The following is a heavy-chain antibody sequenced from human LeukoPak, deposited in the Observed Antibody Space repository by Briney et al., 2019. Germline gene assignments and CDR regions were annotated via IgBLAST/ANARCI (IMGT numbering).Heavy chain of an antibody. CDR1: GYSFTAYA. CDR2: ITRTDGA. CDR3: ARDRYGDGFAHFDY. V-gene: IGHV1-2*02. D-gene: IGHD5-24*01. J-gene: IGHJ4*02. Sequence: ASVKVSCKSSGYSFTAYAMHWVRQAPGQGLEWVGWITRTDGADYAQKFQGRVTMTSDTSMSTVYMDLNRLTSDDTAVYFCARDRYGDGFAHFDYWGQGTLVTVSS.